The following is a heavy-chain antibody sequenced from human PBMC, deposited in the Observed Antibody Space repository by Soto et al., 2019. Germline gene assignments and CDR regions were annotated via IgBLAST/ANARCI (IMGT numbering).Heavy chain of an antibody. V-gene: IGHV1-8*01. CDR2: MNPNSGNT. CDR1: GYTFTSYD. CDR3: ARRRDLYEPLDNFYP. Sequence: QVQLVQSGAEVKKPGASVKVSCKASGYTFTSYDINWVRQATGQGLEWMGWMNPNSGNTGYAQKFQGRVTMTRNTSVSTAYMELSSLRSDDTAVYYCARRRDLYEPLDNFYPWGQGTLVAVSS. J-gene: IGHJ5*02. D-gene: IGHD2-8*01.